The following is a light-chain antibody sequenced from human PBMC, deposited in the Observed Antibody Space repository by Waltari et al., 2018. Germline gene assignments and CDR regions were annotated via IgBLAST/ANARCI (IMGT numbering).Light chain of an antibody. V-gene: IGLV2-14*03. Sequence: YQQQPGKAPTLVVLDVCNRPSGVSSRFSGSKSGNTATLTISGVQAGDEADYYCSSCISSDTLEVFGGGTSLTVL. J-gene: IGLJ3*02. CDR3: SSCISSDTLEV. CDR2: DVC.